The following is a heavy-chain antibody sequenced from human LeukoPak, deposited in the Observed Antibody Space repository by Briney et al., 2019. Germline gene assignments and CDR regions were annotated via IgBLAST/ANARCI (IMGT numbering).Heavy chain of an antibody. CDR3: VSGYNPLFDY. Sequence: GGSLRLSCAASGFTFSSYAMNWVRQAPGKGLEWVSYISSSSTIYYADSVKGRFTISRDNAKNSLYLQMNSLRAEDTAVYYCVSGYNPLFDYWGQGTLVTVSS. D-gene: IGHD3-22*01. V-gene: IGHV3-48*01. CDR1: GFTFSSYA. J-gene: IGHJ4*02. CDR2: ISSSSTI.